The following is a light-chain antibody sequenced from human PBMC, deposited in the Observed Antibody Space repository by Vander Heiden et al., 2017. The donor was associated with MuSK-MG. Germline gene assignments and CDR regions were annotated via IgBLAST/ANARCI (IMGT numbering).Light chain of an antibody. CDR3: CSYTRSNTYV. CDR1: SRDVGGYNY. V-gene: IGLV2-14*03. Sequence: QSALTQPASVSGSPGQSITISCSGTSRDVGGYNYVSWYQHNPGKAPKLVIYDVYSRPSGVSDRFSGSKSANTASLTISGLQTEDEAEYYCCSYTRSNTYVFGTGTMVTGL. J-gene: IGLJ1*01. CDR2: DVY.